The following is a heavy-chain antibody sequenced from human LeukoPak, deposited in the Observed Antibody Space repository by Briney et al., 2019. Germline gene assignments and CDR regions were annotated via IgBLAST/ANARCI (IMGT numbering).Heavy chain of an antibody. Sequence: SETLSLTCTVSGGSISSYYWSWIRQPPGKGLEWIGYIYYSGSTNYNPSLKSRVTISVDTSKDQFSLKLSSVTAADTAVYYRARDGDSSSWFWFDPWGQGTQVTVSS. CDR2: IYYSGST. CDR3: ARDGDSSSWFWFDP. CDR1: GGSISSYY. J-gene: IGHJ5*02. D-gene: IGHD6-13*01. V-gene: IGHV4-59*01.